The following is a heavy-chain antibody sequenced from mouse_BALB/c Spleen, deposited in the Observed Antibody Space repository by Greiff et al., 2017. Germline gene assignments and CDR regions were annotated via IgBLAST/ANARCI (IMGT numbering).Heavy chain of an antibody. CDR1: GFTFSDYY. D-gene: IGHD2-14*01. J-gene: IGHJ2*01. Sequence: EVMLVESGGGLVKPGGSLKLSCAASGFTFSDYYMYWVRQTPEKRLEWVATISDGGSYTYYPDSVKGRFTISRDNAKNTLYLQMSSLKSEDTAMYYCARARYDVRYYFDYWGQGTTLTVSS. CDR3: ARARYDVRYYFDY. CDR2: ISDGGSYT. V-gene: IGHV5-4*02.